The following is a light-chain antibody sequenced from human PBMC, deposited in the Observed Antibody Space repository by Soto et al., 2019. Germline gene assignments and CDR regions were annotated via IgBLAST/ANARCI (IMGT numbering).Light chain of an antibody. CDR1: SGHSNYA. J-gene: IGLJ3*02. CDR2: LNTDGSH. CDR3: QTWGTGPWV. V-gene: IGLV4-69*01. Sequence: QLVLTQSPSASASLGASVKLTCTLSSGHSNYAIAWHQQQPEKGPRYLMKLNTDGSHSKGDGIPDRFSGSSSGAARYLTISSLQSEAEADYYCQTWGTGPWVFGGGTNLTVL.